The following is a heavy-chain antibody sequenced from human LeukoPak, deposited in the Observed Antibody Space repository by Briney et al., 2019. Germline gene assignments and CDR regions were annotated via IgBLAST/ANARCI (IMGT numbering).Heavy chain of an antibody. J-gene: IGHJ4*02. D-gene: IGHD2-2*01. CDR3: ASLGILPAAVDY. Sequence: ASVKVSCKASGGTFSSYAISWVRQAPGQGLEWMGGIIPIFGTANYAQKFPGRVTITADESTSTAYMELSSLRSEDTAVYYCASLGILPAAVDYWGQGTLVTVSS. CDR1: GGTFSSYA. V-gene: IGHV1-69*13. CDR2: IIPIFGTA.